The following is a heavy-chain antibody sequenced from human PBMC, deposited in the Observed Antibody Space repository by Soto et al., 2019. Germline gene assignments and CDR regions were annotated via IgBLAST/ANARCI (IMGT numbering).Heavy chain of an antibody. Sequence: GGSLRLSCAASGFTFSNAWMSWVRQAPGKGLEWVGRIKSKTDGGTTDYAAPVKGRFTISSDDSKTTLYLQMNSLKTEDTAVDYCTTDSYWIRVPHGVNDWGQGTRVTVSS. CDR1: GFTFSNAW. V-gene: IGHV3-15*01. D-gene: IGHD3-10*01. J-gene: IGHJ4*02. CDR2: IKSKTDGGTT. CDR3: TTDSYWIRVPHGVND.